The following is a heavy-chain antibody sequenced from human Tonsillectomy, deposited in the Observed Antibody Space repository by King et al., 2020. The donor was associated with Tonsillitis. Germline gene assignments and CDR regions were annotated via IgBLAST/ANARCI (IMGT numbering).Heavy chain of an antibody. Sequence: VQLVDSGGGLVQPGGSLRLSCTASGFTFSTYTMNWVRQAPGKGLEWVSYVSSTSSYIYYADSVKGRFTVSRDNAKNSLFLQMNSLRDEDTAVYYCARGRGYNYGQWFDPWGQGTLVTVSS. CDR3: ARGRGYNYGQWFDP. D-gene: IGHD5-18*01. CDR1: GFTFSTYT. V-gene: IGHV3-48*02. J-gene: IGHJ5*02. CDR2: VSSTSSYI.